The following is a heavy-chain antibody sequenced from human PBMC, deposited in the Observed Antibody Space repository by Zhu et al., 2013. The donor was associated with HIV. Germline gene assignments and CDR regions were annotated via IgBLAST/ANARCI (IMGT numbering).Heavy chain of an antibody. Sequence: QVQLVQSGAEVKKPGSSVKVSCKASGGTFSSYAISWVRQAPGQGLEWMGGIIPIFGTANYAQKFQGRVTITADESTSTAYMELSSLRFEDTAVYYCARHVDTAMVLYYYYGMDVWGQGTTVTVSS. V-gene: IGHV1-69*01. CDR1: GGTFSSYA. CDR3: ARHVDTAMVLYYYYGMDV. D-gene: IGHD5-18*01. J-gene: IGHJ6*02. CDR2: IIPIFGTA.